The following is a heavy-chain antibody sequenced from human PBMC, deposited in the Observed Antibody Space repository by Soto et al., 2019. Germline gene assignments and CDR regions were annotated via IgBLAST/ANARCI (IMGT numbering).Heavy chain of an antibody. Sequence: EVQLVESGGDLVKPGGSLRLSCAASEFTFANAWISWFRQAPGKGLEWVGRIKSKADGGTTDYAAPVKGRFTISRDESQNTLYLQMNSLKTEDTAVYYCTSLYYGHWGQGTLVTVSS. CDR1: EFTFANAW. J-gene: IGHJ4*02. V-gene: IGHV3-15*01. CDR2: IKSKADGGTT. CDR3: TSLYYGH. D-gene: IGHD4-17*01.